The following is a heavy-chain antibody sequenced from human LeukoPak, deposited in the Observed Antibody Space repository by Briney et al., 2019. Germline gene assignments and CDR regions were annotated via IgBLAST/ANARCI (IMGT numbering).Heavy chain of an antibody. CDR2: ISSSGSTI. CDR1: GFTFSSFE. CDR3: ARDPPHYYGSSGYYN. V-gene: IGHV3-48*03. D-gene: IGHD3-22*01. J-gene: IGHJ4*02. Sequence: GGSLRLSCAASGFTFSSFEINWVRQAPGKGLEWLSYISSSGSTIYYADSVKGRFTISRDNAKNSLYLQMNSLRAEDTAVYYCARDPPHYYGSSGYYNWGQGTLVTVSS.